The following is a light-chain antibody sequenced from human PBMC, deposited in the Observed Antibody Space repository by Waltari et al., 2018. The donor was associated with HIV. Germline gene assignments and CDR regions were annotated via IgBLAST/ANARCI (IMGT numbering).Light chain of an antibody. CDR2: AAS. CDR3: QQYYSLPIT. J-gene: IGKJ5*01. CDR1: QGISIY. V-gene: IGKV1-27*01. Sequence: DIQMTQSPSSLSASVGDRVTITCRASQGISIYLAWYQQKPGKVPKLLIYAASTLKSGVPSRVSGSGSGTDFTLTISSLQAEDVAVYYCQQYYSLPITFGQGTRLEIK.